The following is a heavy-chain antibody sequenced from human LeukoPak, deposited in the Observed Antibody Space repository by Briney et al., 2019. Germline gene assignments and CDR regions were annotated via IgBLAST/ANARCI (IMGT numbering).Heavy chain of an antibody. CDR1: GFTFSSYA. J-gene: IGHJ3*02. D-gene: IGHD1-1*01. CDR2: ISGSGGST. CDR3: ARAHLERRAFAI. Sequence: GGSLRLSCAASGFTFSSYAMSWVRQAPGKGLEWVSAISGSGGSTYYADSVKGRFTISRDNSKNTLYLQMNSLRAEDTAVYYCARAHLERRAFAIWGQGTMVTVSS. V-gene: IGHV3-23*01.